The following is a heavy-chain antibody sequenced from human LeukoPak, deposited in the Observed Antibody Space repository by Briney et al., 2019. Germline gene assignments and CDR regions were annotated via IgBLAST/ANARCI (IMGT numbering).Heavy chain of an antibody. J-gene: IGHJ4*02. CDR3: ARGEGSGWYFYFDY. Sequence: QSGGSLRLSCAASGFTVSSNYMSWVRQAPGKGLEWVSVIYSGGSTYYADSVKGRFTISRDNSKNTLYLQMNSLRAEDTAVYYCARGEGSGWYFYFDYWGQGTLVTVSS. D-gene: IGHD6-19*01. CDR2: IYSGGST. V-gene: IGHV3-53*01. CDR1: GFTVSSNY.